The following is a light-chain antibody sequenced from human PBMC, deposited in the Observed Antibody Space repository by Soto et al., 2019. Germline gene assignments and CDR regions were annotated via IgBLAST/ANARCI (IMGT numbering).Light chain of an antibody. J-gene: IGKJ5*01. Sequence: EIVLTQFPGTLSLSPGERATLSCRASQSVTSSSLAWYQQKVGRAPRVLIYGASNRATGIPDRFSGSGSGTHFTLTITRLEPEDFAVYYCQQYGSSPRTFGQGTRLETK. V-gene: IGKV3-20*01. CDR2: GAS. CDR1: QSVTSSS. CDR3: QQYGSSPRT.